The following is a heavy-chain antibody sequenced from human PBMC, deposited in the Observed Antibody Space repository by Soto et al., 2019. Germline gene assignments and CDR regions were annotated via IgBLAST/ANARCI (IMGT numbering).Heavy chain of an antibody. V-gene: IGHV3-23*01. CDR2: ISGAATHI. CDR3: ANQYCTSTGCYELS. J-gene: IGHJ5*02. Sequence: EVHLLESGGGLVQPGGSLRLSCAASGFTFSSSAMAWVRQAPDKGLEWVSAISGAATHIYYADSVRGRFTISRDNSKNTLYLQMDSMRAEDTAVYYCANQYCTSTGCYELSWGQGTLVTVSS. D-gene: IGHD2-2*01. CDR1: GFTFSSSA.